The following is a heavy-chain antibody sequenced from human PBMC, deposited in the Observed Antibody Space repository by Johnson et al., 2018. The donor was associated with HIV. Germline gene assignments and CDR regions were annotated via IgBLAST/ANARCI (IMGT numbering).Heavy chain of an antibody. D-gene: IGHD6-13*01. CDR3: SRPWGASSSPDSFDL. V-gene: IGHV3-23*04. CDR1: GFTFSSYA. Sequence: VQLVESGGGLVQPGGSLRLSCAASGFTFSSYAMSWVRQAPGTGLEWVSGISGSGGSTNYADSVKGRFPISRDNSKNTLYLQMNSLRAEDTAVYYCSRPWGASSSPDSFDLWGQGTMVTVSS. J-gene: IGHJ3*01. CDR2: ISGSGGST.